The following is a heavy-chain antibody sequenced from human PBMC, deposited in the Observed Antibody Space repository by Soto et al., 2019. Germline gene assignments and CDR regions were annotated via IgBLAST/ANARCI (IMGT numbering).Heavy chain of an antibody. D-gene: IGHD5-18*01. CDR1: GYTFTSYE. CDR2: MNPNSGNT. V-gene: IGHV1-8*01. J-gene: IGHJ4*02. CDR3: ARGREYSYDY. Sequence: QVQLVQSGAEVKKPGASVKVSCKASGYTFTSYEIHWVRQATGQGLEWMGWMNPNSGNTDYAQKFQGRVTMTRNTSIRTAYMELSSLRSEDTALYYCARGREYSYDYWGQGTWSPSPQ.